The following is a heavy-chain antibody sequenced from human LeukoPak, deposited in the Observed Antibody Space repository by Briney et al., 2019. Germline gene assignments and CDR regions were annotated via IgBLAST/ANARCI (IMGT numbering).Heavy chain of an antibody. D-gene: IGHD3-16*01. Sequence: SEILSLTCTVSGGSISSSNYYWGWIRQPPGKGLEWIGSIYYSGSTYYNPSLKSRVTISADTSKNQFSLKLSSVTAADTAVYYCARPGGGPTDYWGQGTLVTVSS. CDR2: IYYSGST. J-gene: IGHJ4*02. CDR1: GGSISSSNYY. V-gene: IGHV4-39*01. CDR3: ARPGGGPTDY.